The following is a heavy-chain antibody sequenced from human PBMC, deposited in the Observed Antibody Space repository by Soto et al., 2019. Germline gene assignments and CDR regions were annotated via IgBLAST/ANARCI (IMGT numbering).Heavy chain of an antibody. CDR3: ARADFLIRCSSNSCYTPPQADV. V-gene: IGHV1-18*01. CDR1: AYTFTSYG. J-gene: IGHJ6*02. D-gene: IGHD2-2*02. Sequence: SVKVSCKASAYTFTSYGISWVRQAPGQGLEWMGWISAYNGNTNYAQKLQGRVTMTTDTSTSTAYMELRSLRSDDTAVYYCARADFLIRCSSNSCYTPPQADVWGQGTAVTGSS. CDR2: ISAYNGNT.